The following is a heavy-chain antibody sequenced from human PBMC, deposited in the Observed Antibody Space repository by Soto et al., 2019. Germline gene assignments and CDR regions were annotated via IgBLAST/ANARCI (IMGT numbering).Heavy chain of an antibody. CDR2: IRGFSPYT. CDR1: GFTFRTYT. D-gene: IGHD2-15*01. V-gene: IGHV3-21*01. CDR3: ARDRGYDAHDYYYNAMDV. Sequence: PGGSLRLSCISSGFTFRTYTMNWVRQAPGKGLEWVSGIRGFSPYTFYAESVKGRFTISRDNAKNSLYLQMNSLRAEDTAEYYCARDRGYDAHDYYYNAMDVWGQGTTVTVSS. J-gene: IGHJ6*02.